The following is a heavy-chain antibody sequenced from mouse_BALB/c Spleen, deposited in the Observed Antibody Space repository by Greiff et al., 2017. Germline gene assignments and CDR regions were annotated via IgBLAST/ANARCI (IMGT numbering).Heavy chain of an antibody. CDR1: GYTFTSYW. Sequence: VKLVESGAELARPGASVKLSCKASGYTFTSYWMQWVKQRPGQGLEWIGAIYPGDGDTRYTQKFKGKATLTADKSSSTAYMQLSSLASEDSAVYYCARWGYYGGYWGQGTTLTVSS. CDR2: IYPGDGDT. V-gene: IGHV1-87*01. CDR3: ARWGYYGGY. D-gene: IGHD1-1*01. J-gene: IGHJ2*01.